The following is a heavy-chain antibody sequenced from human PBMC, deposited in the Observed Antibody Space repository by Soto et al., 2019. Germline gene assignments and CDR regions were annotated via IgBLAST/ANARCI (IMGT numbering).Heavy chain of an antibody. CDR2: INHSGST. V-gene: IGHV4-34*01. Sequence: LSLTCAVYGGSFSGYYWSWIRQPPGKGLEWIGEINHSGSTNYNPSLKSRVTISVDTSKNQFSLKLSSVTAADTAVYYCARLGLVTMVRGVIRAPYYFDYWGQGTLVTVSS. CDR1: GGSFSGYY. J-gene: IGHJ4*02. D-gene: IGHD3-10*01. CDR3: ARLGLVTMVRGVIRAPYYFDY.